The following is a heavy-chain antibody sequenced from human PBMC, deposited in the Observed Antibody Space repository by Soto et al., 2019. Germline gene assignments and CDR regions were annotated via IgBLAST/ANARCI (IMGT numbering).Heavy chain of an antibody. CDR3: ARDKITGLFDY. V-gene: IGHV4-59*12. CDR2: IYYSGST. D-gene: IGHD2-8*02. Sequence: SETLSLTCTVSGGSISGYYWSWIRQPPGKGLEWIGYIYYSGSTNHNPSLKSRVTISVDTSKNQLSLKLSSVTAADTAVYYCARDKITGLFDYWGQGTLVTVSS. CDR1: GGSISGYY. J-gene: IGHJ4*02.